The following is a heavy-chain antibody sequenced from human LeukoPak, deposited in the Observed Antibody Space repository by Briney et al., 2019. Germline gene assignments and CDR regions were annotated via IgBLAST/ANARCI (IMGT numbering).Heavy chain of an antibody. Sequence: SETLSLTCTVSGGSISSYYWSWLRQPAGKGLEWIGRIYTSGSTNYNPSLKSRVTMSVDTSKNQFSLKLSSVTAADTAVYYCARVLSSGYLERDAFDIWGQGTMVTVSS. V-gene: IGHV4-4*07. D-gene: IGHD3-22*01. CDR1: GGSISSYY. CDR3: ARVLSSGYLERDAFDI. J-gene: IGHJ3*02. CDR2: IYTSGST.